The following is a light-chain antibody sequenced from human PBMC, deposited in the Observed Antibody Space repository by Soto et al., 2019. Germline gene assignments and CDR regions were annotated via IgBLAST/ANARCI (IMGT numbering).Light chain of an antibody. J-gene: IGLJ3*02. CDR1: SGDIGIYNF. Sequence: QSALTQPAXXXXXLGQSITISCTGTSGDIGIYNFVSWFHQRPAKAPKLLIFEVHNRPSGVSDRFSASKSGNAASLTISGLQADDEGDYYCTSYTRSNTWVFGGGTKLTVL. CDR3: TSYTRSNTWV. CDR2: EVH. V-gene: IGLV2-14*01.